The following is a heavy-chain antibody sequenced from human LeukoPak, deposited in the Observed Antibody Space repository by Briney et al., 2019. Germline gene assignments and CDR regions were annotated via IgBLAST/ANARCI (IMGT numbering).Heavy chain of an antibody. CDR2: ISGSGGST. CDR1: GFTVSNNY. CDR3: ASFYSRGYDDY. D-gene: IGHD5-18*01. V-gene: IGHV3-23*01. Sequence: GWSLRLSCAASGFTVSNNYMSWVRQAPGKGLEWVSAISGSGGSTYYADSVKGRFTISRDNSKNTLYLQMNSLRAEDTAVYYCASFYSRGYDDYWGQGTLVTVSS. J-gene: IGHJ4*02.